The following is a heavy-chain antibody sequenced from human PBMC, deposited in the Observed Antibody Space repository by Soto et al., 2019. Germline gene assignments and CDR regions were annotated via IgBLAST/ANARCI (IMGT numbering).Heavy chain of an antibody. CDR1: GGSISSYY. V-gene: IGHV4-59*01. CDR3: ARLEYSSGWYRFGY. J-gene: IGHJ4*02. CDR2: IYYSGST. D-gene: IGHD6-19*01. Sequence: QVQLQESGPGLVKTSETLSLTCTVSGGSISSYYWSWIRQPPGKGLEWIGYIYYSGSTNYNPSLKSRVTISVDTSKNQFSLKLSSVTAADTAVYYCARLEYSSGWYRFGYWGQGTLVTVSS.